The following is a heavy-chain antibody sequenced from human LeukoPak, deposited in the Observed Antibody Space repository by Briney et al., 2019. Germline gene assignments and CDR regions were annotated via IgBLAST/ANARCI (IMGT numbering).Heavy chain of an antibody. CDR3: AKDRPNYYDSSGHYYRRNGDY. CDR1: GFTFNIYA. J-gene: IGHJ4*02. CDR2: ITSSGTGT. V-gene: IGHV3-23*01. D-gene: IGHD3-22*01. Sequence: GGSLRLSCAASGFTFNIYAMSWVRQAPGKGLEWVSSITSSGTGTFYADSVKGRFTISRDNPESTLYLQMNSLRAEDTAVYYCAKDRPNYYDSSGHYYRRNGDYWGQGTLVTVSS.